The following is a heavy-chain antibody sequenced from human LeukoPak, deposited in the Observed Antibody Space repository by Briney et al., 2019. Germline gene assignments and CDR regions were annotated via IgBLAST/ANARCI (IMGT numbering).Heavy chain of an antibody. CDR3: ARIRDGYNDAYDI. Sequence: GASVKVSCKASGYTFTYYPMHWVRQAPGQGFEWMAIINPSDGSTTNSQKFQGRVTMTRDTSTSTVYMELSGLRSEDMALYYCARIRDGYNDAYDIWGQGTMVTVSS. D-gene: IGHD5-24*01. J-gene: IGHJ3*02. CDR1: GYTFTYYP. V-gene: IGHV1-46*01. CDR2: INPSDGST.